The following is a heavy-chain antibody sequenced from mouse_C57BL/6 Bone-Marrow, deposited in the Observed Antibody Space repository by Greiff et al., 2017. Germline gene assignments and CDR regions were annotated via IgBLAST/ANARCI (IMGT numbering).Heavy chain of an antibody. CDR3: SSFDGDYFDF. V-gene: IGHV14-4*01. CDR2: IDPEIGDT. Sequence: EVMLVESGAELVRPGASVKLSCTASGFNIKDDYIHWVKQRPEQGLEWIGWIDPEIGDTEYASKFQGKATITSDTSSNTAYLQLSSLTSEDTAVYYCSSFDGDYFDFGGQGTPLTVAS. D-gene: IGHD2-3*01. CDR1: GFNIKDDY. J-gene: IGHJ2*01.